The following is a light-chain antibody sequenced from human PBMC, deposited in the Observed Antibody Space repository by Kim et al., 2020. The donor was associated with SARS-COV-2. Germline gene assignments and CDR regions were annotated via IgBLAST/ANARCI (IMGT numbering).Light chain of an antibody. CDR1: KSISRY. V-gene: IGKV1-8*01. CDR2: AAS. CDR3: QQNYSYPLT. Sequence: ASTGDRVTITCRASKSISRYLAWYQQEPGKAPKLLIYAASTVQSGDPSRVSGSGSGTDFTLTISCLQSEDFATYYCQQNYSYPLTFGGGTKVDIK. J-gene: IGKJ4*01.